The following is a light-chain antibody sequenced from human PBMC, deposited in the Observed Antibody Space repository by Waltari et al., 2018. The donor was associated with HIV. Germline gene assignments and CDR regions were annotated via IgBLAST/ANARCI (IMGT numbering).Light chain of an antibody. V-gene: IGLV6-57*04. CDR3: QSYDTSNPGGI. Sequence: NYMLTQPHSVSESPGKTVTLSCTRSSGTIASNYVQWYQQSPGSAPTTVIYEDSQRPSGVPDRFSGSIDSSSNSASLTISGLKTEDEADYYCQSYDTSNPGGIFGGGTKLTVL. CDR2: EDS. CDR1: SGTIASNY. J-gene: IGLJ2*01.